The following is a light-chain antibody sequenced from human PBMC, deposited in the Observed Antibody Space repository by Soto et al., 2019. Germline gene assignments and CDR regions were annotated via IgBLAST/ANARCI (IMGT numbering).Light chain of an antibody. J-gene: IGKJ4*01. V-gene: IGKV1-5*01. CDR3: QQYNSYLT. CDR1: QSISSW. Sequence: DSQMTQSPSTLSASVGDRVTITCRASQSISSWLAWYQQKPGKAPKLLIYDASSLESGVPSRFSGSGSGTEFSLTISSLQPDDFATYYCQQYNSYLTFGGGTTV. CDR2: DAS.